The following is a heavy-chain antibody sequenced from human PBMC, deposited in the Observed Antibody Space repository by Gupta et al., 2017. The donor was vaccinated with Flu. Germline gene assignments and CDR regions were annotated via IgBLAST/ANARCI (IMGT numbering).Heavy chain of an antibody. CDR1: GGYIDNFY. J-gene: IGHJ4*02. Sequence: QVQLQESGPEVVRPSETLSLTCTVSGGYIDNFYWSWIRQPPGKGLEWIGYIYYTGSTNYNPSLESRVTISVGMSKTQFSLKLTSVTAADTAVYYCARIPRFLGLDDWGQGTLVTVSS. V-gene: IGHV4-59*01. D-gene: IGHD3-3*01. CDR2: IYYTGST. CDR3: ARIPRFLGLDD.